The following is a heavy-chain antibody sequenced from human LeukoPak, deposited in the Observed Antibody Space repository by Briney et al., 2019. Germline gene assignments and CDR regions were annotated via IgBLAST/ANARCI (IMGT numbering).Heavy chain of an antibody. CDR2: IWPSGST. Sequence: SETLSLTCTVSGGSISSYYWSWIRQSPGQGLEWIGYIWPSGSTNYNPSLSGRVAISLDKSRNHFTLMVTAVTAADTAFYYCARKGPEHLPTYFDHWGRGILVTVSS. CDR3: ARKGPEHLPTYFDH. V-gene: IGHV4-4*08. J-gene: IGHJ4*02. CDR1: GGSISSYY. D-gene: IGHD2-21*01.